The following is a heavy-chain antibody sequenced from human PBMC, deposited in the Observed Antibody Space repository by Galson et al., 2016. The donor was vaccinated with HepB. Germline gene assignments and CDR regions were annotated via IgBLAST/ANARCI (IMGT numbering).Heavy chain of an antibody. D-gene: IGHD2-8*01. V-gene: IGHV3-21*01. J-gene: IGHJ4*02. CDR2: ISGSGTDL. Sequence: SLRLSCAASGFTFRSYTMNWVRQAPGKGLECVASISGSGTDLYYVDSVKGRFTISRDNAKNSLSLQMSSLRAEDTAIYYCAVLIASNGHLDSWGQGTLVIVSS. CDR1: GFTFRSYT. CDR3: AVLIASNGHLDS.